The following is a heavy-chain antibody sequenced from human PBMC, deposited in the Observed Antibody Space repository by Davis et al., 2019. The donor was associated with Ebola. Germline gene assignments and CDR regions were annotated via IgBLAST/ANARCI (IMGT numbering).Heavy chain of an antibody. CDR2: IIPIFGTA. J-gene: IGHJ3*02. CDR3: ARDPVDDAFDI. CDR1: GGTFSSYA. V-gene: IGHV1-69*13. Sequence: AASVKVSCKASGGTFSSYAISWVRQAPGQGLEWMGGIIPIFGTANYAQKFQGRVTITADESTSTAYMELSSLRSEDTAVYYCARDPVDDAFDIWGQGTMVTVSS.